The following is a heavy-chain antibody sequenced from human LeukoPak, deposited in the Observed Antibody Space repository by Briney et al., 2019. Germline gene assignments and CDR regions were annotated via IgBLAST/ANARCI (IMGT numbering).Heavy chain of an antibody. D-gene: IGHD1-26*01. V-gene: IGHV1-69*01. CDR2: XIPIFGTS. CDR3: ARGVVGATTGAYSFDY. J-gene: IGHJ4*02. Sequence: QAPGXXLEWMGGXIPIFGTSNSSQKFQGRVTIIADESTSTAYMELSSLRSEDTAVYYCARGVVGATTGAYSFDYWGRGTLVTVSS.